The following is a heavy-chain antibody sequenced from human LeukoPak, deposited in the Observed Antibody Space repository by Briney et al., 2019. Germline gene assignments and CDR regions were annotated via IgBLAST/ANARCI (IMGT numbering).Heavy chain of an antibody. J-gene: IGHJ4*02. CDR1: GFTFSSYA. D-gene: IGHD1-26*01. CDR3: ANIPYSGSYNPLSFDY. CDR2: ISGSGGST. Sequence: GGSLRLSCAASGFTFSSYAMSWVRQASGKGLEWVSAISGSGGSTYYADSVKGRFTISRDNSKNTLYLQMNSLRAEDTAVYYCANIPYSGSYNPLSFDYWGQGTLVTVSS. V-gene: IGHV3-23*01.